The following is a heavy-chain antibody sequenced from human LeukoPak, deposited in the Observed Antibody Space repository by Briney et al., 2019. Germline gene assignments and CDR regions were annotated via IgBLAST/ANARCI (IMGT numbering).Heavy chain of an antibody. Sequence: QPGGSLRLSCAASGFTVSSTYMCWVRQAPGKGLEWVSVIYTGGNTYYADSVKGRFTISRHNSNNTLYLQMNSLRVEDTAVYYCARGHYGDYSFDYWGQGTLVTVSS. V-gene: IGHV3-53*04. CDR1: GFTVSSTY. D-gene: IGHD4-17*01. J-gene: IGHJ4*02. CDR2: IYTGGNT. CDR3: ARGHYGDYSFDY.